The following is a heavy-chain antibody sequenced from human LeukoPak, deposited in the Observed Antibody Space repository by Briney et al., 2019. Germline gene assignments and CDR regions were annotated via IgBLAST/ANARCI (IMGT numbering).Heavy chain of an antibody. CDR2: MSPNSGNT. Sequence: ASVKVSCKASRYTFSNYDINWVRQATGQGLEWMGWMSPNSGNTGYAQKFQGRVTITADESTSTAYMELSSLRSEDTAVYYCARGSYQRDEYDFWSGYHMDVWGQGTTVTVSS. V-gene: IGHV1-8*01. CDR3: ARGSYQRDEYDFWSGYHMDV. D-gene: IGHD3-3*01. J-gene: IGHJ6*02. CDR1: RYTFSNYD.